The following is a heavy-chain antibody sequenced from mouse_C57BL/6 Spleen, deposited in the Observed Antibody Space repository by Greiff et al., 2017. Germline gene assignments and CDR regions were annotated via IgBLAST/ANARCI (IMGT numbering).Heavy chain of an antibody. V-gene: IGHV1-18*01. D-gene: IGHD2-4*01. CDR3: ARGDYDYASFDY. J-gene: IGHJ2*01. CDR1: GYTFTDYN. CDR2: INPNNGGT. Sequence: EVQVVESGPELVKPGASVKIPCKASGYTFTDYNMDWVKQSHGKSLEWIGDINPNNGGTIYNQKFKGKATLTVDKSSSTAYMELRSLTSEDTAVYYCARGDYDYASFDYWGQGTTLTVSS.